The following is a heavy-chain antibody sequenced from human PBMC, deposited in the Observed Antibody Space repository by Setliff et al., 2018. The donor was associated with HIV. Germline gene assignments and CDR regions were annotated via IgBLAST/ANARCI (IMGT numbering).Heavy chain of an antibody. Sequence: SVKVSCKASGGTFSSYGINWVRQAPGQGLEWMGGIIPILGIANYAQKFQGRVTINADKSTSTAYMELSSLRSEDTAVYYCARDQAYYYDNSAYCPDAFDLWGQGTMVTVSS. CDR3: ARDQAYYYDNSAYCPDAFDL. V-gene: IGHV1-69*10. J-gene: IGHJ3*01. CDR2: IIPILGIA. D-gene: IGHD3-22*01. CDR1: GGTFSSYG.